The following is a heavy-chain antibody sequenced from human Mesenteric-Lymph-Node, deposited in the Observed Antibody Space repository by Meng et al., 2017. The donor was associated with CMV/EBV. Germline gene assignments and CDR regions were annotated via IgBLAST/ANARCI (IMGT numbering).Heavy chain of an antibody. CDR1: VGSIRSSWHY. CDR2: IFYSGSA. D-gene: IGHD3-10*01. J-gene: IGHJ5*02. V-gene: IGHV4-39*02. Sequence: QGDLQESGPRLVNPPETLSRKCTVSVGSIRSSWHYWGWIRQPPGKGLEWIGSIFYSGSAHYNPALQSRVTISIDKSKNEFFLNLGSVTAADTAMYFCARDTLTYSYGPGWIDPWGQGTLVTVSS. CDR3: ARDTLTYSYGPGWIDP.